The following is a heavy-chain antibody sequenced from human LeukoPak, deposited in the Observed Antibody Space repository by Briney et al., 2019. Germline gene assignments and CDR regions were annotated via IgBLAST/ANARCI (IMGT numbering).Heavy chain of an antibody. J-gene: IGHJ4*02. V-gene: IGHV3-23*01. CDR3: AVHYYDSSGLDY. CDR1: GFTFSSYA. CDR2: ISGSGGST. D-gene: IGHD3-22*01. Sequence: GGSLRLSCAASGFTFSSYAMSWVRQAPGKGLEWVSAISGSGGSTYYADSVKGRFTISRDNSKNTLYLQMNSLRAEDTAVYYCAVHYYDSSGLDYWGQGTPVTVSS.